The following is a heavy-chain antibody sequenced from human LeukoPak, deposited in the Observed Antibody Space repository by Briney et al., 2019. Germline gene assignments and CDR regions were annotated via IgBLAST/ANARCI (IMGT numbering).Heavy chain of an antibody. V-gene: IGHV4-4*09. Sequence: SETLSLTCTVSGGSISSYYWSWIRQPPGKGLEWIGYIYTSGSTNYNPSLKSRVTISVDTSKNQFSLKLSSVTAADTAVYYCARGAYSSTWFNWFDPWGQGTPVTVSS. D-gene: IGHD6-13*01. CDR3: ARGAYSSTWFNWFDP. CDR2: IYTSGST. CDR1: GGSISSYY. J-gene: IGHJ5*02.